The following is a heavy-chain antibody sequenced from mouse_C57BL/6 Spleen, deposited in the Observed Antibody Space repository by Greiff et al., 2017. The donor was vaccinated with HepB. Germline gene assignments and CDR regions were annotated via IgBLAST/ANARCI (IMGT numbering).Heavy chain of an antibody. V-gene: IGHV1-80*01. CDR3: ARRDYGSSYWYFDV. CDR1: GYAFSSYW. CDR2: IYPGDGDT. D-gene: IGHD1-1*01. J-gene: IGHJ1*03. Sequence: QVQLKQSGAELVKPGASVKISCKASGYAFSSYWMNWVKQRPGKGLEWIGQIYPGDGDTNYNGKFKGKATLTADKSSSTAYMQLSSLTSEDSAVYVCARRDYGSSYWYFDVWGTGTTVTVSS.